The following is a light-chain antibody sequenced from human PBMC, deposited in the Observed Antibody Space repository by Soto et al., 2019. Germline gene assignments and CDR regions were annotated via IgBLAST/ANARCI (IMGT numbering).Light chain of an antibody. CDR1: SSDVGGYSY. Sequence: ALTQPHSVSGSPGQSVTISCTGTSSDVGGYSYVSWYQQHPGKAPQLIIYDVTERPSGVPDRFSGSKSGNTASLTISGLQAEDEADYYCCSYTGSYSYVFGIGTKVTVL. V-gene: IGLV2-11*01. CDR3: CSYTGSYSYV. J-gene: IGLJ1*01. CDR2: DVT.